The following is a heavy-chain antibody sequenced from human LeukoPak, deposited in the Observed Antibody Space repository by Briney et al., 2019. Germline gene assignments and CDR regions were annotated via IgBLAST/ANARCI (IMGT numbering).Heavy chain of an antibody. CDR3: AKESSYYYDSSGYYQPFDY. CDR2: IRYDGSNK. Sequence: GGSLRLSCAASGFTFSSYGMHWVRQAPGKGLEWVAFIRYDGSNKYYADSVKGRFTISRDNSKNTLYLQMNSLRAEDTAVYYCAKESSYYYDSSGYYQPFDYWGQGTLVTVSS. V-gene: IGHV3-30*02. D-gene: IGHD3-22*01. CDR1: GFTFSSYG. J-gene: IGHJ4*02.